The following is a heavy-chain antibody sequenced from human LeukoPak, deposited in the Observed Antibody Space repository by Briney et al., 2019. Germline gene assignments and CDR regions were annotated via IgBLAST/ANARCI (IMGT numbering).Heavy chain of an antibody. D-gene: IGHD6-19*01. CDR2: IKPDGSEK. Sequence: QPGGSLRLSCAASGFTFSNYYMTWVRQAPRKGLECVANIKPDGSEKHYVDSVEGRFTISRDNAKNSLFLEMNSLRAEDTAVYYCARGRMAVAGSYEYWGQGTLVTVSS. V-gene: IGHV3-7*05. J-gene: IGHJ4*02. CDR1: GFTFSNYY. CDR3: ARGRMAVAGSYEY.